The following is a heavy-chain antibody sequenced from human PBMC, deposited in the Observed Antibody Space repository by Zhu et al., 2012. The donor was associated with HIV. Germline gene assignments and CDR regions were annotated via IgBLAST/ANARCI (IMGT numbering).Heavy chain of an antibody. CDR1: GGSINSHY. V-gene: IGHV4-59*11. J-gene: IGHJ2*01. CDR3: ARGLAYYDMSGYFFETHWYFDL. D-gene: IGHD3-22*01. Sequence: QVQLQESGPRLVKSSETLSLTCTVPGGSINSHYWSWIRQPPGKRLEWLGYVYYSGTTKYSPSLKSRVTISVATSKSQFSLKLSSVTAADTAVYYCARGLAYYDMSGYFFETHWYFDLWGRGTLVTVSS. CDR2: VYYSGTT.